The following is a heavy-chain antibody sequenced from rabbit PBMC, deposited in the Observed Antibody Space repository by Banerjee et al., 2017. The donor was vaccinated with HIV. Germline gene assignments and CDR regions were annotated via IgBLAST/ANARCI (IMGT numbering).Heavy chain of an antibody. J-gene: IGHJ4*01. CDR1: GFDFSDYY. D-gene: IGHD7-1*01. CDR3: ARDAGYTGGYVLKL. Sequence: QSLEESGGDLVKPGASLTLTCTASGFDFSDYYMCWVRQAPGKGLEWIACIYAGSSGGSTSYASWVNGRFTISKTSSTTVTLQMTSLTAADTATYFCARDAGYTGGYVLKLRGPGTLVTVS. CDR2: IYAGSSGGST. V-gene: IGHV1S40*01.